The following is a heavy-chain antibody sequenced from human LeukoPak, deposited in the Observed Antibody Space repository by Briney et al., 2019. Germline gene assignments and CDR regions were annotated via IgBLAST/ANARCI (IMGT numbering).Heavy chain of an antibody. V-gene: IGHV4-59*01. J-gene: IGHJ4*02. D-gene: IGHD3-3*01. CDR1: GGSISSYY. Sequence: PSETLSLTCTVSGGSISSYYWSWIRQPPGKGLEWIGYIYYSGSTNYNPSLKSRVTISVDTSKNQFSLKLSSVTAADTAVYYCARDLNYDFWSGYGYWGQGTLVTVSS. CDR2: IYYSGST. CDR3: ARDLNYDFWSGYGY.